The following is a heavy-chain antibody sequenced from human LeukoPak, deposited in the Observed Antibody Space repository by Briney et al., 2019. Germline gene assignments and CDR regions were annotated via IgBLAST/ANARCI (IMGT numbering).Heavy chain of an antibody. V-gene: IGHV1-69*13. Sequence: SVKVSCKASGGTFSSYAISWVRQAPGQGLEWMGVLIPIFGTANYAQKFQGRVTITADESTSTAYMELNSLRSEDTAVYYCARGNVVVPAAMSYAFDIWGQGTMVTVSS. CDR3: ARGNVVVPAAMSYAFDI. D-gene: IGHD2-2*01. CDR1: GGTFSSYA. CDR2: LIPIFGTA. J-gene: IGHJ3*02.